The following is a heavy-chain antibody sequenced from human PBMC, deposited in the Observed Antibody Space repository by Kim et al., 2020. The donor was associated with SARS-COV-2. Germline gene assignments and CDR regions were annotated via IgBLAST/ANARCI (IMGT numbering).Heavy chain of an antibody. J-gene: IGHJ6*01. Sequence: ASVKVSCKASGYTFTNYYLHWVRQAPGQGLDWMGIIDPNDGSTSYAQKFQGRVTMTRDTSTSTVYMDLSSLKYEDTAIYYCARDPRPKTPPAYYYYVMDV. V-gene: IGHV1-46*01. CDR3: ARDPRPKTPPAYYYYVMDV. CDR2: IDPNDGST. CDR1: GYTFTNYY.